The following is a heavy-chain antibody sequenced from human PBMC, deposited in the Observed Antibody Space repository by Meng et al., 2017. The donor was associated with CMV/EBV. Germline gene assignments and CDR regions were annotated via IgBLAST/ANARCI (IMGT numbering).Heavy chain of an antibody. CDR3: ARPWSNYNWFDP. D-gene: IGHD4-11*01. CDR2: VYYNGTT. J-gene: IGHJ5*02. V-gene: IGHV4-39*01. CDR1: GGSMDNVNYY. Sequence: ESLKISCTVSGGSMDNVNYYWGWIRQPPGKGLEWIGNVYYNGTTYYNSSLKSRVSISADTSKNQFFLKLSSVTAADTAVYYCARPWSNYNWFDPWGQGTLVTVSS.